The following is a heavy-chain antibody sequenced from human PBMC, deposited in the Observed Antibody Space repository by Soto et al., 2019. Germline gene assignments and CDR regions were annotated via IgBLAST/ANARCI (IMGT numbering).Heavy chain of an antibody. J-gene: IGHJ5*02. CDR2: IYYSGST. CDR3: ARVPDNWFDP. CDR1: GGSISSYY. Sequence: SETLSLTRTVSGGSISSYYWSWIRQPPGKGLEWIGYIYYSGSTNYNPSLKSRVTISVDTSKNQFSLKLSSVTAADTAVYYCARVPDNWFDPWGQGTLVTVSS. V-gene: IGHV4-59*01.